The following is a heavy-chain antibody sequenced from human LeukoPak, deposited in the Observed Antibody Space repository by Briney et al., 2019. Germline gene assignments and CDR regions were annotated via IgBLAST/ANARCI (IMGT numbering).Heavy chain of an antibody. Sequence: GESLKISCRGSGYPFSGYWIAWVRPMPGKGLGWMGIIFPDDSDTTYSPSFQGQVTISADKSISTAYLQWSSLKASDTAMYYCARQNRYCSSTNCYGDLDYWGQGSLVTVSS. CDR2: IFPDDSDT. J-gene: IGHJ4*02. CDR3: ARQNRYCSSTNCYGDLDY. D-gene: IGHD2-2*01. CDR1: GYPFSGYW. V-gene: IGHV5-51*01.